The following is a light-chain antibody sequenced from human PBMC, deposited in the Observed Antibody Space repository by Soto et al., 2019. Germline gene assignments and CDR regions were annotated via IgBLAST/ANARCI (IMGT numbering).Light chain of an antibody. J-gene: IGKJ5*01. CDR3: QQYGSSPIT. V-gene: IGKV3-20*01. Sequence: EIVLTQSPGTLSLSPGERATLSCRTSQSVRSSYLAWYQQKPGQAPTLLIYSASSRATGIPDRFSGSGSGTDFTLTISRLEPEDFAVYYCQQYGSSPITFGQGTRLDMK. CDR1: QSVRSSY. CDR2: SAS.